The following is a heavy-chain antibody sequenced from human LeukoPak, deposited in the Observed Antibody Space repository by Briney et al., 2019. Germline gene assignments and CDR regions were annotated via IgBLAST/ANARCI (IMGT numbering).Heavy chain of an antibody. CDR1: GGTFSSYA. CDR3: ARKDGDFWSGYPPGAYGMDV. Sequence: SVKVSFTASGGTFSSYAISWVRQAPGQGLEWMGGIIPIFGTANYAQKFQGRVTITADESTSTAYMELSSLRSEDTAVYYCARKDGDFWSGYPPGAYGMDVWGQGTTVTVSS. CDR2: IIPIFGTA. D-gene: IGHD3-3*01. V-gene: IGHV1-69*13. J-gene: IGHJ6*02.